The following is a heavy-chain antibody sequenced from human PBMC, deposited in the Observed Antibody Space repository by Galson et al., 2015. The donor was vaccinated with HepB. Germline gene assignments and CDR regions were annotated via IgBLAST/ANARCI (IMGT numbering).Heavy chain of an antibody. Sequence: SVKVSCKASGFTFTSYGITWVRQAPGQGLEWMAWIGAYNGNTNYAQKFQGRVTVTTDTSTSTAYMDLRSLKSDDTAVYFCARELPKTYSSGWYGSLGYWGQGTLVTVSS. J-gene: IGHJ4*02. CDR2: IGAYNGNT. D-gene: IGHD6-19*01. V-gene: IGHV1-18*04. CDR1: GFTFTSYG. CDR3: ARELPKTYSSGWYGSLGY.